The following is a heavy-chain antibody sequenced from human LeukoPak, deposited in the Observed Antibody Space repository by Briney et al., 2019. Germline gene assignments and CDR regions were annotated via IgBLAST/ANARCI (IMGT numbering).Heavy chain of an antibody. CDR2: ISSSGSTI. D-gene: IGHD3-3*01. J-gene: IGHJ6*02. CDR1: GFTFSDYY. CDR3: ARLDRGYYDFWSGYYPHYYYGMDV. V-gene: IGHV3-11*01. Sequence: GGSLRLSCAAPGFTFSDYYMSWIRQAPGKGLEWVSYISSSGSTIYYADSVKGRFTISRDNAKNSLYLQMNSLRAEDTAVYYCARLDRGYYDFWSGYYPHYYYGMDVWGQGTTVTVSS.